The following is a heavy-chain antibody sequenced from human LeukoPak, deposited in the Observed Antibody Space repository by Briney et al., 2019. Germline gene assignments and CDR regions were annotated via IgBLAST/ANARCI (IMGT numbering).Heavy chain of an antibody. V-gene: IGHV3-21*01. CDR1: GFTFSSYS. D-gene: IGHD2-15*01. J-gene: IGHJ4*02. Sequence: GGSLRLSCAASGFTFSSYSLNWVRQAPGKGLEWVSSISTSISYIYYADSVKGRFTISRDNAKNSLYLQMNSLRADDTAVHYCARDMGKAAANYFFDYWGQGTLVTVSS. CDR2: ISTSISYI. CDR3: ARDMGKAAANYFFDY.